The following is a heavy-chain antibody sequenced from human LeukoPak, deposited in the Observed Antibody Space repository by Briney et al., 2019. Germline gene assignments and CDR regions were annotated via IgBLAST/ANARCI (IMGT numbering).Heavy chain of an antibody. CDR2: IYYIRST. D-gene: IGHD1-26*01. V-gene: IGHV4-61*01. Sequence: SETLSLTCTVSGGSVSSDSYYWSWIRQPPGQGLEWIGNIYYIRSTNYNPSLKSRVTMSVDTSKNQLSLKLSSVIAADTAVYYCARAPSYGYFDFWGQGTLVTVSS. CDR3: ARAPSYGYFDF. J-gene: IGHJ4*02. CDR1: GGSVSSDSYY.